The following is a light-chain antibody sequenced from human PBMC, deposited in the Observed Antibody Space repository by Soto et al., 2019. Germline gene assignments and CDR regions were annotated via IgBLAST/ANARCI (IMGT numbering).Light chain of an antibody. CDR2: DVS. CDR3: CSHAGSYTYV. Sequence: QSVLTQPRSVSGSPGQSVTISCTGTSSDVGGYNYVSWYQQHPGKAPKVMIYDVSKRPSGVPDRFSGSKSGNTASLTISGLQAEDEADYYCCSHAGSYTYVFGIGTKLTVL. J-gene: IGLJ1*01. V-gene: IGLV2-11*01. CDR1: SSDVGGYNY.